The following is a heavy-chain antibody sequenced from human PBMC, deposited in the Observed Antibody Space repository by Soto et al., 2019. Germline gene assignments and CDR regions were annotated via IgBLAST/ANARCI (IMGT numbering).Heavy chain of an antibody. CDR2: ILYDGSNK. J-gene: IGHJ6*02. V-gene: IGHV3-30*18. Sequence: GGSLRLSCAASGFTFSNYGMHWVRQTPGKGLEWVALILYDGSNKYYGDSVKDRFTISRDNSKNTLYLQVSSLRAEDTAVYYCAKSRDAYNFYFYYGMDVWGQGTTVTVSS. CDR1: GFTFSNYG. D-gene: IGHD2-2*01. CDR3: AKSRDAYNFYFYYGMDV.